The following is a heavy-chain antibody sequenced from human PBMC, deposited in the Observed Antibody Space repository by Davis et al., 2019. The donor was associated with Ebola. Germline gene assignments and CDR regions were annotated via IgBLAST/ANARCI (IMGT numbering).Heavy chain of an antibody. CDR1: GFTFSSYA. CDR2: ISSNGGST. Sequence: PGGSLRLSCSASGFTFSSYAMPWVRQAPGKGLEYVSAISSNGGSTYYADSVKGRFTISRDNSKNMLYLQMSSLRAEDTAVYYCVKEALRTVATPRNWFDPWGQGTLVTVSS. V-gene: IGHV3-64D*06. CDR3: VKEALRTVATPRNWFDP. D-gene: IGHD5-12*01. J-gene: IGHJ5*02.